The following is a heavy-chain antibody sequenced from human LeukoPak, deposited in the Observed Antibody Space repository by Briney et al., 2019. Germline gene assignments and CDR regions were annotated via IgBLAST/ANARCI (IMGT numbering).Heavy chain of an antibody. V-gene: IGHV3-30*04. J-gene: IGHJ4*02. CDR2: ITYDGSSH. Sequence: PGTSLRLSCAASGFTFNLYAMHWVRQAPGKGLEWVAAITYDGSSHFHANSVKGRFTISRDNSKDTLFLHMNDLTPADTALYFCARDLSPEEPEYSDYWGQGTLVAVSS. D-gene: IGHD6-6*01. CDR3: ARDLSPEEPEYSDY. CDR1: GFTFNLYA.